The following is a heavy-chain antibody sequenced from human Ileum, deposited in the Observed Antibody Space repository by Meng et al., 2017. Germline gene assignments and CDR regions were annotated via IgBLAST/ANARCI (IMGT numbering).Heavy chain of an antibody. CDR3: ATLSYSSLGY. J-gene: IGHJ4*02. CDR2: ISNSGSNI. V-gene: IGHV3-11*01. Sequence: GERVESGGGLVNPGGSLRLSCAASGITFSDYYMSWIRQAPGKGLEWVSYISNSGSNIYYVDSVKGRFTISRDNAKNSLYLQMNSLRAEDTAVYYCATLSYSSLGYWGQGTPVTVSS. D-gene: IGHD1-26*01. CDR1: GITFSDYY.